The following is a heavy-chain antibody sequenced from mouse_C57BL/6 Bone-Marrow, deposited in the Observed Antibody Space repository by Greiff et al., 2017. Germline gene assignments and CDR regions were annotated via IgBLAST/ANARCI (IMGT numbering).Heavy chain of an antibody. CDR2: IDPETGGT. J-gene: IGHJ4*01. Sequence: VQLQQSGAELVRPGASVTLSCKASGYTFTDYEMHWVKQTPVHGLEWIGAIDPETGGTAYNQKFKGKAILTADKSSSTAYMELRSLTSEYSAVYYCTRGGLYDYGDAMDYWGQGTSVTVSS. D-gene: IGHD2-4*01. CDR3: TRGGLYDYGDAMDY. CDR1: GYTFTDYE. V-gene: IGHV1-15*01.